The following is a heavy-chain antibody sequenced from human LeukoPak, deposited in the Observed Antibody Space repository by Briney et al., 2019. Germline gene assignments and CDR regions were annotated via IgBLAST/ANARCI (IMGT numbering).Heavy chain of an antibody. J-gene: IGHJ4*02. Sequence: PGGSLRLSCVGSGFSLSNSWMTWVRRAPGKGLEWVANINQGGSERNYVDSVKGRFTISRDDARTSLFLQMNSLRAEDTGVYYCGRGDGYLVDHWGQGTLVIVST. V-gene: IGHV3-7*01. CDR1: GFSLSNSW. D-gene: IGHD5-24*01. CDR2: INQGGSER. CDR3: GRGDGYLVDH.